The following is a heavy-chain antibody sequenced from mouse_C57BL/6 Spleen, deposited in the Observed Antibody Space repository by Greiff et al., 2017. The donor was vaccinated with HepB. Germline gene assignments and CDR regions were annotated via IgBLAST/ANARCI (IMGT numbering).Heavy chain of an antibody. Sequence: QVQLQQPGAELVRPGSSVKLSCKASGYTFTSYWMDWVKQRPGQGLEWIGNIYPSDSETHYNQKFKDKATLTVDKSSSTAYMQLSSLTSEDSAVYYWAIKGTAQAANRFAYWVQGTLVTVSA. CDR1: GYTFTSYW. D-gene: IGHD3-2*02. V-gene: IGHV1-61*01. CDR3: AIKGTAQAANRFAY. J-gene: IGHJ3*01. CDR2: IYPSDSET.